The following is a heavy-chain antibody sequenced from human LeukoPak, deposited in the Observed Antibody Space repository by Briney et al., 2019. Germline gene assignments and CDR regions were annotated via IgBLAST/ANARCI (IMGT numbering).Heavy chain of an antibody. CDR3: ARDVVLDL. CDR2: ISGSGGST. D-gene: IGHD4/OR15-4a*01. J-gene: IGHJ5*02. CDR1: GLTFSSYG. V-gene: IGHV3-23*01. Sequence: QSGGSLRLSCAASGLTFSSYGMSWVRQAPGKGLEWVSAISGSGGSTYYADSVKGRFSISRDNSKNTLYLQMNSLRAEDTAVYYCARDVVLDLWGQGTLVTVSS.